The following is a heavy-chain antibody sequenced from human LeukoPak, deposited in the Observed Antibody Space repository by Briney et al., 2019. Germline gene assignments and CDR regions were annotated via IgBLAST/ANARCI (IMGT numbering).Heavy chain of an antibody. CDR2: INESGST. V-gene: IGHV4-34*01. CDR3: ARDRPSSGNDAFDI. J-gene: IGHJ3*02. CDR1: GVSSSGYY. Sequence: ASENVSLTCALYGVSSSGYYFSWNRQPPGKGLDWIAEINESGSTNYNPSLKTRVTLSVGTSKNQFSLKLSSVTAADTAVYYCARDRPSSGNDAFDIWGQGALGSASS. D-gene: IGHD3-22*01.